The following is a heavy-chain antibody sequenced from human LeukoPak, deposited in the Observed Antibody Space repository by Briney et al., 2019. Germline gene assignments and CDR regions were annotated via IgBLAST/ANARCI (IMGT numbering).Heavy chain of an antibody. CDR3: ARKPYLEWLQSFDY. CDR1: GYTFTSYY. Sequence: ASVKVSCKASGYTFTSYYMHWVRQAPGQGLEWMGWISAYNGNTNYAQKLQGRVTMTTDTSTSTAYMELRSLRSDDTAVYYCARKPYLEWLQSFDYWGQGTLVTVSS. D-gene: IGHD3-3*01. CDR2: ISAYNGNT. J-gene: IGHJ4*02. V-gene: IGHV1-18*04.